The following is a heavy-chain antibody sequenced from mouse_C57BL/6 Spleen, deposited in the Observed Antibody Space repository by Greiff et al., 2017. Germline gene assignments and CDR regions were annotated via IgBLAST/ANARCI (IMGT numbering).Heavy chain of an antibody. CDR1: GYTFTDYY. CDR3: ASLYYDYGYAMDY. D-gene: IGHD2-4*01. Sequence: VQLQQSGAELVRPGASVKLSCKASGYTFTDYYINWVKQRPGQGLEWIARIYPGSGNTYYNEKFKGKATLTAEKSSSTAYMQLSSLTSEDSAVYFCASLYYDYGYAMDYWGQGTSVTVSS. CDR2: IYPGSGNT. J-gene: IGHJ4*01. V-gene: IGHV1-76*01.